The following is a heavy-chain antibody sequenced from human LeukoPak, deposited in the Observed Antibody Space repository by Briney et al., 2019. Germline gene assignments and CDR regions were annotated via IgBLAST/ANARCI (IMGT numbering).Heavy chain of an antibody. D-gene: IGHD2-2*01. V-gene: IGHV3-11*06. CDR3: ASVSSWGYYFDY. CDR2: ISSSSSYT. CDR1: GFTFSDYY. J-gene: IGHJ4*02. Sequence: PGGSLRLSCAASGFTFSDYYMSWIRQAPGKGLEWVSYISSSSSYTNYADSVKGRFTISRDNAKNSLYLQMNSLRAEDTAVYYCASVSSWGYYFDYWGQGTLVTVSS.